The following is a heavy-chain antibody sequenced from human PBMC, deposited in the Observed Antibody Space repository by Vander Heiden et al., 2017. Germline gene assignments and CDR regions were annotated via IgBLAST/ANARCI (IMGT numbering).Heavy chain of an antibody. CDR1: GYSFTTYW. CDR3: ATNRIVAAFDAFDI. V-gene: IGHV5-51*01. Sequence: EVQLVQSGTEVKKPGESLKISCKGSGYSFTTYWIAWVRQMPGKGLEWMGIIYPGDSDTRYSPSFQGQVTISADKSISTAYLQWNSLKASDTAMYYCATNRIVAAFDAFDIWGQGTMLTVSS. D-gene: IGHD6-13*01. J-gene: IGHJ3*02. CDR2: IYPGDSDT.